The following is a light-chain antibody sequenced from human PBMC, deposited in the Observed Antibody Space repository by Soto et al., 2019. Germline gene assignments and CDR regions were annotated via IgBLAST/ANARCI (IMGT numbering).Light chain of an antibody. CDR1: SSDVGGYSS. CDR3: SSYTRVTALL. J-gene: IGLJ1*01. V-gene: IGLV2-14*01. CDR2: DVS. Sequence: QSALTQPASVSGSPGQSIAISCTGTSSDVGGYSSVSWYQQHPGKVPKIMIYDVSIRPSGVPDRFSGSKSGNTASLTISGLQAEDEADYYCSSYTRVTALLFGTGTKLTVL.